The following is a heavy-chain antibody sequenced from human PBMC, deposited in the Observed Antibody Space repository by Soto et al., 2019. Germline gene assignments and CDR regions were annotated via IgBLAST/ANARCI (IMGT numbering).Heavy chain of an antibody. CDR2: IYYSGST. V-gene: IGHV4-39*01. CDR1: GGSISSSSYY. D-gene: IGHD3-22*01. CDR3: ARRGVTMIVVAVPDAFDI. Sequence: TLSLTCTVSGGSISSSSYYWGWIRQPPGKGLEWIGSIYYSGSTYYNPSLKSRVTISVDTSKNQFSLKLSSVTAADTAVYYCARRGVTMIVVAVPDAFDIWGQGT. J-gene: IGHJ3*02.